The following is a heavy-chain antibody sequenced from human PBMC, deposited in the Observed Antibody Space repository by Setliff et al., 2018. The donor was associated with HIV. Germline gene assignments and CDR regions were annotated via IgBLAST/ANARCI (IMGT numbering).Heavy chain of an antibody. CDR3: ARWEAAQKAFDI. D-gene: IGHD1-26*01. J-gene: IGHJ3*02. CDR1: GGSISNYY. CDR2: IYYTGST. V-gene: IGHV4-59*01. Sequence: LSLTCTVSGGSISNYYWSWIRQPPGKGLEWIGYIYYTGSTNYDPSLKSRVTISLDTSKDQFSLKLSSVTAADTAVYYCARWEAAQKAFDIWGHGTMVTVSS.